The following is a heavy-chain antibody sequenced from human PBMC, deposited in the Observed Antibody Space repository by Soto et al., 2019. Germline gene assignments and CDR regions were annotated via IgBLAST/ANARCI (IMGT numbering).Heavy chain of an antibody. D-gene: IGHD6-6*01. J-gene: IGHJ6*02. CDR1: GFTFSSYG. Sequence: QVQLVESGGGVVQPGRSLRLYCAASGFTFSSYGMHWVRQAPGKGLEWVAVIWYDGSNKYYADSVKGRFTISRDNSKNTLYLQMNSLRAEDTAVYYCARDGIAARAYYYYGMDVWGQGTTVTVSS. V-gene: IGHV3-33*01. CDR3: ARDGIAARAYYYYGMDV. CDR2: IWYDGSNK.